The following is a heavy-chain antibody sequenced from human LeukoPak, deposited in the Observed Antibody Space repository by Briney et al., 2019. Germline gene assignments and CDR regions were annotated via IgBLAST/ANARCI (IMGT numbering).Heavy chain of an antibody. V-gene: IGHV1-69*13. Sequence: SVKVSCKASGGTFSSYAISWVRQAPGQGLEWMGGIIPIFGTANYAQKFQGRVTITADESTSTAYMELSSLRSEDTAVYYCAVGYCSSTSCVQDYYYMDVWGKGTTVTVSS. J-gene: IGHJ6*03. CDR2: IIPIFGTA. CDR1: GGTFSSYA. CDR3: AVGYCSSTSCVQDYYYMDV. D-gene: IGHD2-2*01.